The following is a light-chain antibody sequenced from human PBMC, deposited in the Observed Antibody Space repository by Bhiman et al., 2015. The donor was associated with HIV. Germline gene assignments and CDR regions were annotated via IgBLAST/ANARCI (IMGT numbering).Light chain of an antibody. CDR2: YDD. V-gene: IGLV1-36*01. Sequence: QSVLTQPPSVSEVPRQRVTISCSGSSSNIGKNPVNWFQQVPGKAPKLLIYYDDLLSSGVSDRFSASKAGTSASLAISGLQSEDEADYYCATWDSSLSAEVFGGGTKLTVL. CDR1: SSNIGKNP. CDR3: ATWDSSLSAEV. J-gene: IGLJ2*01.